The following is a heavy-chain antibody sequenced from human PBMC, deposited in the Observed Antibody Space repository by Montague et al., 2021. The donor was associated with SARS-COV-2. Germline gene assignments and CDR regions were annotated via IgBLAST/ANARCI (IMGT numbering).Heavy chain of an antibody. CDR1: GGSFSDYH. J-gene: IGHJ5*02. Sequence: SETLSLTCAVYGGSFSDYHWSWIRQPPGQGLEWIGEINHSGNTNXNPSLKSRVTISRDTSKSQFSLKLSSVTAADTAVYYCARGLTDISMVVVVLLGASHCFDAWGQGTLVTVSS. D-gene: IGHD3-22*01. CDR2: INHSGNT. CDR3: ARGLTDISMVVVVLLGASHCFDA. V-gene: IGHV4-34*01.